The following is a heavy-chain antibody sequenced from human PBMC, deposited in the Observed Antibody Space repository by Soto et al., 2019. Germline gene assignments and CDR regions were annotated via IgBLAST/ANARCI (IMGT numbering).Heavy chain of an antibody. V-gene: IGHV2-26*01. CDR3: ARIQRSSSVNLVSTTYYYYYGVYV. Sequence: SGPTLVNPTETLTLTCTVSGFALTDARMGGSWIRQPPGKALEWLAHIFSNDDKSYRTSLKIRLTISKDTSKSQAVLTMSNMAPVDTATYYCARIQRSSSVNLVSTTYYYYYGVYVWGQGTTVTVSS. CDR2: IFSNDDK. CDR1: GFALTDARMG. J-gene: IGHJ6*02. D-gene: IGHD2-15*01.